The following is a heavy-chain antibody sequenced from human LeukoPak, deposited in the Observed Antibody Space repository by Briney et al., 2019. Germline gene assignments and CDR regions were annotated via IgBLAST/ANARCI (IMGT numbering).Heavy chain of an antibody. CDR2: IIPIFGTA. CDR1: GGTLSSYA. D-gene: IGHD1-26*01. CDR3: ARGGEVGSYWSDFDY. J-gene: IGHJ4*02. Sequence: SVKVSCKASGGTLSSYAISWVRQAPGQGLEWMGGIIPIFGTANYAQKFQGRVTITADKSTSTAYMELSSLRSEDTAVYYCARGGEVGSYWSDFDYWGQGTLVTVSS. V-gene: IGHV1-69*06.